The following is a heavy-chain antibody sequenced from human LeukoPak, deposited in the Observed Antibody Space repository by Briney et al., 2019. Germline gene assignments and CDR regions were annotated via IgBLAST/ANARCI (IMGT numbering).Heavy chain of an antibody. CDR1: GGSISSGGYY. V-gene: IGHV4-31*03. CDR3: ARKSWGWGGYYFDY. J-gene: IGHJ4*02. Sequence: TLSLTCTVSGGSISSGGYYWSWIRQHPGKGLEWIGYIYYSGSTYYNPSLKSRVTISVDTSKNQFSLKLSSVTAADTAVYYCARKSWGWGGYYFDYWGQGTLVTVSS. CDR2: IYYSGST. D-gene: IGHD7-27*01.